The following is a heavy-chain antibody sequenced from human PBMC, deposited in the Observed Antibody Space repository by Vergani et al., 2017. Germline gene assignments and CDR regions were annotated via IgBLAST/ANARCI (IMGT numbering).Heavy chain of an antibody. J-gene: IGHJ4*02. Sequence: QVQLQESGPGLVKPSETLSLTFTVSGGSISSYYWSWIRQPPGKGLEWIGYIYYSGSTNYNPSLKSRVTISVDTSKNQFSLKLSSVTAADTAVYYCARVGTMVRGVISSFDYWGQGTLVTVSS. CDR1: GGSISSYY. D-gene: IGHD3-10*01. V-gene: IGHV4-59*01. CDR3: ARVGTMVRGVISSFDY. CDR2: IYYSGST.